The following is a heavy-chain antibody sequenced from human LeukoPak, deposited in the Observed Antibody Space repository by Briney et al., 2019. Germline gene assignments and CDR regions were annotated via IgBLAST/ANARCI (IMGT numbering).Heavy chain of an antibody. J-gene: IGHJ4*02. CDR1: GYIFTSYD. CDR2: ISAYNGNT. V-gene: IGHV1-18*01. CDR3: AVDIRRNTFGY. Sequence: ASVKVSCKASGYIFTSYDISWVRQAPGQGLEWMGWISAYNGNTNYAQKLQGRVTMTTDTSTSTAYMELRSLRSDDTAVYYCAVDIRRNTFGYWGQGTLVTVSS. D-gene: IGHD2-2*03.